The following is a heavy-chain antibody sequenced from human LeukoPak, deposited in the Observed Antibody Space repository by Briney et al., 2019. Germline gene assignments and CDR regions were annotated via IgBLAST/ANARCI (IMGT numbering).Heavy chain of an antibody. J-gene: IGHJ4*02. V-gene: IGHV4-30-2*01. Sequence: SSETLSLTCAVSGGSISSGGYSWSWIRQPPGKGLEWIGYIYHSGSTYYNPSLKSRVTISVDRSKNQFSLKLSSVTAADTAVYYCARGRRWLQMPYYFDYWGQGTLVTVSS. CDR2: IYHSGST. CDR3: ARGRRWLQMPYYFDY. D-gene: IGHD5-24*01. CDR1: GGSISSGGYS.